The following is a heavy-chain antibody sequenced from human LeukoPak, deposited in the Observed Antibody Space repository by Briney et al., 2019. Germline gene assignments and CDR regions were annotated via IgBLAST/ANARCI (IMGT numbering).Heavy chain of an antibody. Sequence: PSETLSLTCTVAGGSVSSGSYYWSWIRQPPGKGLEWIGYIYHSGDTNYNPSLKSRVTISVDTSKNQFSLNLSSVTAADTAVYYCARDRWFFGVGGPGLDYWGQGTLVTVSS. CDR3: ARDRWFFGVGGPGLDY. D-gene: IGHD3-3*01. J-gene: IGHJ4*02. V-gene: IGHV4-61*01. CDR1: GGSVSSGSYY. CDR2: IYHSGDT.